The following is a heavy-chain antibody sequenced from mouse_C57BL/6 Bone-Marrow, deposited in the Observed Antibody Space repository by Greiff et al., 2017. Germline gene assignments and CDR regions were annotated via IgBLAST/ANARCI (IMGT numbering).Heavy chain of an antibody. J-gene: IGHJ1*03. Sequence: VQLQQSGPALVKPGASVKISCKASGYSFTGYYMNWVKQSPEKSLEWIGEINPSTGGTTYNQKFKAKATLTVDKSSSTAYMQLKSLTSEDSAVYYCARWYYGSPWYFDVWGTGTTVTVSA. V-gene: IGHV1-42*01. CDR1: GYSFTGYY. CDR2: INPSTGGT. D-gene: IGHD1-1*01. CDR3: ARWYYGSPWYFDV.